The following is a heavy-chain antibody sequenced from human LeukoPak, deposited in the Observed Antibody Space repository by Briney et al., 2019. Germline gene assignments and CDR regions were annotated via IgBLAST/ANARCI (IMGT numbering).Heavy chain of an antibody. CDR3: ARLNTNVPDY. D-gene: IGHD2-8*01. CDR2: IFPGDSDT. V-gene: IGHV5-51*01. Sequence: GESLKISCKSSGYGFTTYWIGWVRQMPGKGLEWVGIIFPGDSDTIYSPSFQGQVTISADYPINTAYLHWSSLRASDTAIYYCARLNTNVPDYWGQGTLVTVSS. J-gene: IGHJ4*02. CDR1: GYGFTTYW.